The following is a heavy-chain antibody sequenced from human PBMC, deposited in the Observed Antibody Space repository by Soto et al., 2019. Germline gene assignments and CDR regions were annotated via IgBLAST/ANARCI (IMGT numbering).Heavy chain of an antibody. CDR3: AIDPGIVAAGTSLVVYYFDY. V-gene: IGHV3-9*01. CDR1: GFTFDDYA. D-gene: IGHD6-13*01. CDR2: ISWNSGSI. Sequence: EVQLVESGGGLVQPGRSLRLSCAASGFTFDDYAMHWVRQAPGKGLEWVSGISWNSGSIGYADSVKGRFTISRDNAKNPLYLQMNSLSAEDTALYYCAIDPGIVAAGTSLVVYYFDYWGQGTLVTVSS. J-gene: IGHJ4*02.